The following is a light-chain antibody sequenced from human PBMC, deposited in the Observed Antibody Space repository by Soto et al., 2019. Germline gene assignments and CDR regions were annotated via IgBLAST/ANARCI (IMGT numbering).Light chain of an antibody. CDR3: CSYAGRATVV. J-gene: IGLJ2*01. CDR1: SSDIGTYDS. CDR2: EVS. Sequence: QSALTQPASVSGSPGQSITISCTGTSSDIGTYDSVSWYQQHPGKVPKVLIYEVSKWPSGVSNRFSGSKSGNTASLTISGLQAEDEADYYCCSYAGRATVVFGGGTQLTVL. V-gene: IGLV2-23*02.